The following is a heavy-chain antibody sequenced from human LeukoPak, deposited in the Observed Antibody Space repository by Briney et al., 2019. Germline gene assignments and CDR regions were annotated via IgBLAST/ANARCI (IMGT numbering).Heavy chain of an antibody. CDR2: INSDGSST. CDR3: TKGGTVGSDS. CDR1: GFTFNTYW. Sequence: GGSLRLSCAASGFTFNTYWMHWVRQSPGKGLVWVSRINSDGSSTTYADSVKGRFTISRDNAKNTVYLQMNSLRDEDTAVYYCTKGGTVGSDSWGQGTVVTVSS. D-gene: IGHD1-1*01. J-gene: IGHJ4*02. V-gene: IGHV3-74*01.